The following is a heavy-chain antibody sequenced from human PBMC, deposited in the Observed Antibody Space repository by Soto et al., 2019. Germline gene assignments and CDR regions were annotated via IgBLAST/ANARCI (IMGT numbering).Heavy chain of an antibody. D-gene: IGHD3-16*01. V-gene: IGHV1-18*01. Sequence: QVQLVQSGAEVKKPGASVKVSCKASGYTFTSYGISWVRQAPGQGLEWMGWISAYNGNTNYAQKLQGRVTMTTATSTSTVYMEPRSLRSDDTAVYYCARDAGVAGELYYWGQGTLVTVSS. CDR3: ARDAGVAGELYY. CDR2: ISAYNGNT. CDR1: GYTFTSYG. J-gene: IGHJ4*02.